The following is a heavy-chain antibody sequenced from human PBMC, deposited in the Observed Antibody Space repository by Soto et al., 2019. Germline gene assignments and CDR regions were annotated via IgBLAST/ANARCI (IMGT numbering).Heavy chain of an antibody. CDR2: IDHDGPT. CDR1: GFTFSNYW. V-gene: IGHV3-74*01. CDR3: VRDSHGDY. Sequence: EVQLVESGGGLVQPGGSLRLSCAGSGFTFSNYWMHWVRQAPGKGLEWVSRIDHDGPTDYADSVRGRFTISRDKAENTLYLQMNSLRPEETAVYYCVRDSHGDYWGQGTLVTVSS. J-gene: IGHJ4*02.